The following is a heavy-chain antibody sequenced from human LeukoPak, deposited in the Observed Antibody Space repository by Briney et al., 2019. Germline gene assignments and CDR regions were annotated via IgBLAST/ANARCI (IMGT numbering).Heavy chain of an antibody. CDR3: ARGGAFWSGYYYFDY. V-gene: IGHV4-59*01. CDR2: IYYSGST. Sequence: SETLSLTCTVSGGSISSYYWSWIRQPPGKGLEWIGYIYYSGSTNYNPSLKSRVTISVDTSKNQFSLKLSSVTAADTAVYYCARGGAFWSGYYYFDYWGQGTLVTVSS. CDR1: GGSISSYY. J-gene: IGHJ4*02. D-gene: IGHD3-3*01.